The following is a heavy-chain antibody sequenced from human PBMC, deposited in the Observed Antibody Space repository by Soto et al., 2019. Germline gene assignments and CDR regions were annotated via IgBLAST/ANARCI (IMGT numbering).Heavy chain of an antibody. D-gene: IGHD3-16*01. V-gene: IGHV1-18*01. CDR3: ARDWFGIDY. Sequence: QVQLVQSGAEVKKPGASVKVSCKASGYTFTSYGISWVRQAPGQGLEWMEWINPYNGNTIYAQKVQGSVTMTTGTSTNTAYMELRSLRSDDTAVYYCARDWFGIDYWGQGPLVTVSS. CDR2: INPYNGNT. CDR1: GYTFTSYG. J-gene: IGHJ4*02.